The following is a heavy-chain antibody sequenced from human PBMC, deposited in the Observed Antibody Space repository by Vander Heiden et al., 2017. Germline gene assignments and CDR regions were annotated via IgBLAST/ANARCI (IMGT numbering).Heavy chain of an antibody. CDR3: AREIGDAFDI. J-gene: IGHJ3*02. CDR2: IWYDGSNK. CDR1: GFACSSDG. D-gene: IGHD3-10*01. V-gene: IGHV3-33*01. Sequence: QVQLVESGGGVVQPGRSPRRSCAASGFACSSDGMHQHRQAPGKGLEWVSVIWYDGSNKYYADSVKCRFTISRDNSKNTLYLQMNSLRAEDTAVYYCAREIGDAFDIWGQGTMVTVSS.